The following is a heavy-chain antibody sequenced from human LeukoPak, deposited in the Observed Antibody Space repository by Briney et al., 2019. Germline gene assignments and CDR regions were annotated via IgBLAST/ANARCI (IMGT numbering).Heavy chain of an antibody. CDR1: GYTFTGYY. CDR3: ARAGRTSSMAVAGPFDP. J-gene: IGHJ5*02. D-gene: IGHD6-19*01. CDR2: INPNSGGT. Sequence: ASVKVSCKASGYTFTGYYMHWVRQAPGQGLEWMGWINPNSGGTNYAQKFQGRVTMTRDTSISTAYMELSRLRSDDTAVYYCARAGRTSSMAVAGPFDPWGQGTLVTVSS. V-gene: IGHV1-2*02.